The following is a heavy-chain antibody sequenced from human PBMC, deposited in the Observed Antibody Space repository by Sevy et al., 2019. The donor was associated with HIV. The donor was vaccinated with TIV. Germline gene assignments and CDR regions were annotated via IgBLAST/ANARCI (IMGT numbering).Heavy chain of an antibody. D-gene: IGHD3-22*01. CDR1: GGSISSGGYF. CDR2: IYYSGST. V-gene: IGHV4-31*03. J-gene: IGHJ4*02. Sequence: SETLSLTCTVSGGSISSGGYFWSWIRQHPGKGLKWIGYIYYSGSTYYNPSLKSRVTISVDTSKNQFSLKLSSVTAADTAVYYCARGHYYDSSGYFDYWGQGTLVTVSS. CDR3: ARGHYYDSSGYFDY.